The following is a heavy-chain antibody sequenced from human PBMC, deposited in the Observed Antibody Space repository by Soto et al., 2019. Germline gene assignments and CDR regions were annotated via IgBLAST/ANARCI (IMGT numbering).Heavy chain of an antibody. D-gene: IGHD4-17*01. CDR1: GFTFSSYA. CDR3: SKDNPYGGNHL. Sequence: GGSLRLSCAASGFTFSSYAMGWVRQAPGKGLEWVSAISGSGSNTYYAVSLKGRFTISRDNSKNTLYLQMNSLRAGDTAVYYCSKDNPYGGNHLWGQGTLVTVSS. V-gene: IGHV3-23*01. CDR2: ISGSGSNT. J-gene: IGHJ5*02.